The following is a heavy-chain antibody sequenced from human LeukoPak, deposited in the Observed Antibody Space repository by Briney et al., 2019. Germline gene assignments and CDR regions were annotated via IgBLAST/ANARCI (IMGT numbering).Heavy chain of an antibody. CDR3: AKERGDSSGYSLDY. CDR1: GFTFSSYA. D-gene: IGHD3-22*01. Sequence: PGRSLRLSCAASGFTFSSYAMHWVRQAPGKGLEWVAVISYDGSNKYYADSVKGRFTISRDNSKNTLYLQMNSLRAEDTAIYYCAKERGDSSGYSLDYWGQGTLVTVSS. J-gene: IGHJ4*02. V-gene: IGHV3-30*14. CDR2: ISYDGSNK.